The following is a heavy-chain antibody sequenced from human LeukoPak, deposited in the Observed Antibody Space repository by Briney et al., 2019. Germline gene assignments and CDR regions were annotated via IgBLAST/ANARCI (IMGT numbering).Heavy chain of an antibody. D-gene: IGHD3-22*01. CDR3: ARDLGDYYDSSGYYYALWD. J-gene: IGHJ4*02. CDR2: INPNSGGT. CDR1: GYTFTGYY. V-gene: IGHV1-2*02. Sequence: GASVKVSCKASGYTFTGYYMHWVRQAPGQGLEWMGWINPNSGGTNYAQKFQGRVTMTRDTSISTAYMELSRLRSDDTAVYYCARDLGDYYDSSGYYYALWDWGQGTLVTVSS.